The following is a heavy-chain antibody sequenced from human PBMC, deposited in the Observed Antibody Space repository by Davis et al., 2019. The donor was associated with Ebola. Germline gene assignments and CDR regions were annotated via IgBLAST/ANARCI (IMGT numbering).Heavy chain of an antibody. CDR1: GCSISSYY. V-gene: IGHV4-59*01. Sequence: MPSETLSLTCTVPGCSISSYYWSWIRQPPGKGLEWIGYIYYSGSTNYNPSLKSRVTISVDTSKNQFSLKLSSVTAADTAVYYCARVGPGLDYWGQGTLVTVSS. CDR2: IYYSGST. D-gene: IGHD3-10*01. J-gene: IGHJ4*02. CDR3: ARVGPGLDY.